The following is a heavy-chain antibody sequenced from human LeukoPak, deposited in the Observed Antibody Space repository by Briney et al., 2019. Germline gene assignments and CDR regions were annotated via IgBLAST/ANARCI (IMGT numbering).Heavy chain of an antibody. D-gene: IGHD1-26*01. Sequence: SETLSLTCTVSGGSISSSSYYWGWIRQPPGKGLEWIGSIYYSGSTYYNPSLKSRVTISVDTSKNQFSLKLSSVTAADTAVYYCARGGSYHIDYWGQGTLVTVPS. CDR2: IYYSGST. J-gene: IGHJ4*02. V-gene: IGHV4-39*01. CDR1: GGSISSSSYY. CDR3: ARGGSYHIDY.